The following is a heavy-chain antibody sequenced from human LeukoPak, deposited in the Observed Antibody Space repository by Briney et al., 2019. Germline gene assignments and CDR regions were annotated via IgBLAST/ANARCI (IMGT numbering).Heavy chain of an antibody. CDR3: AREYSTSRWSWFAP. V-gene: IGHV1-2*02. CDR1: GYSFTGYY. J-gene: IGHJ5*02. D-gene: IGHD1-26*01. CDR2: INPDSGGA. Sequence: ASVKVSCKASGYSFTGYYMHWVRQAPGQGLEWMGWINPDSGGANYAQKFQGRVTMTRDTSIATAYMELSRLTSDDPAVYYCAREYSTSRWSWFAPWGQGTLVTVSS.